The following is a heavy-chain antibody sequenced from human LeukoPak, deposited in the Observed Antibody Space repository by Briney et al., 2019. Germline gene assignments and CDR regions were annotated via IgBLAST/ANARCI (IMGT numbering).Heavy chain of an antibody. CDR1: GFTFSSYG. D-gene: IGHD6-6*01. Sequence: GRSLRLSCAASGFTFSSYGMHWVRQAPGKGLGWVAVIWYDGSNKYYADSVKGRFTISRDNSKNTLYLQMNSLRAEDTAVYYCARESIAATIDPWGQGTLVTVSS. J-gene: IGHJ5*02. V-gene: IGHV3-33*01. CDR3: ARESIAATIDP. CDR2: IWYDGSNK.